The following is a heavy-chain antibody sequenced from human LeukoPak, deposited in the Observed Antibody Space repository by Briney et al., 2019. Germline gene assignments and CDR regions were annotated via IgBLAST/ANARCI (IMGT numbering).Heavy chain of an antibody. CDR2: IRYDGSNK. CDR1: GFTFSSYG. D-gene: IGHD6-13*01. Sequence: GGSLRLSCAASGFTFSSYGMHWVRQAPGKGLEWVAFIRYDGSNKYYADSVKGRFTISRDNAKKSLYLQMNSLRAEDTAIYSCAKNHIAAAGTADYWGQGTLVTVSS. J-gene: IGHJ4*02. V-gene: IGHV3-30*02. CDR3: AKNHIAAAGTADY.